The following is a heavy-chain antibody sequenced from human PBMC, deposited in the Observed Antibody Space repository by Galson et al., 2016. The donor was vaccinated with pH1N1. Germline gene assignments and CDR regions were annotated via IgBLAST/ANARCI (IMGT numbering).Heavy chain of an antibody. D-gene: IGHD3-22*01. CDR3: ARDLPHYYDSSGYYVGWYFDL. CDR1: GGSISSYY. J-gene: IGHJ2*01. CDR2: IYTSEST. Sequence: SETLSLTCAVSGGSISSYYWSWIRQPAGKGLEWIGRIYTSESTNYNPSLKSRVTMSVDTSKNQFSLKLSSVTAADTAVYYCARDLPHYYDSSGYYVGWYFDLWGRGTLVTVSS. V-gene: IGHV4-4*07.